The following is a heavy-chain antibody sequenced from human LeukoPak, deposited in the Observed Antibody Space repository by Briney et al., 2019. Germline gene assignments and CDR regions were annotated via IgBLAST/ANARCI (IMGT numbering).Heavy chain of an antibody. CDR2: VSAYNGNT. Sequence: ASVKVSCKASGYTFTSYGISWVRQAPGQGLEWMGWVSAYNGNTNYAQKLQGRVTMTTDTSTSTAYMELRSLRSDDTAVYYCAIGLKRYNWNDGLVYYFDYWGQGTLVTVSS. J-gene: IGHJ4*02. D-gene: IGHD1-20*01. CDR1: GYTFTSYG. V-gene: IGHV1-18*01. CDR3: AIGLKRYNWNDGLVYYFDY.